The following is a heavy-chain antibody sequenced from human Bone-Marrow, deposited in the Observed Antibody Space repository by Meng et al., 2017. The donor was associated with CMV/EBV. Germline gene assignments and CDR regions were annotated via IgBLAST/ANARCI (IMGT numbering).Heavy chain of an antibody. CDR2: IIPIFGTA. J-gene: IGHJ4*02. CDR1: GGTFSSYA. Sequence: KISCKASGGTFSSYAISWVRQAPGQGLEWMGGIIPIFGTANYAQKFQGRVTITTDESTSTAYMELSRLRSDDTAVYYCARGFGDIVVVPAAIGFDYWGQGTLVTVSS. V-gene: IGHV1-69*05. D-gene: IGHD2-2*02. CDR3: ARGFGDIVVVPAAIGFDY.